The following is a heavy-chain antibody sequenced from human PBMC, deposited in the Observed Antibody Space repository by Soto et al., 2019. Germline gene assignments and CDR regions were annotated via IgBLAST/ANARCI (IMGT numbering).Heavy chain of an antibody. V-gene: IGHV4-39*01. J-gene: IGHJ5*02. D-gene: IGHD3-3*02. CDR2: IYYSGST. CDR3: ASPKIAFYNWFDP. Sequence: SETLSLTCTVSGGSIISSSYCWGWLRQPPGKGLEWIGSIYYSGSTYYNPSLKSRVTISVDTSKNQFSLKLSSVTAADTAVYYCASPKIAFYNWFDPWGQGTLVTVSS. CDR1: GGSIISSSYC.